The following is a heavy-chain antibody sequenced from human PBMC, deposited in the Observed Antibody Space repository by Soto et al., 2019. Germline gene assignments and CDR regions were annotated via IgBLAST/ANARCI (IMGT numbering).Heavy chain of an antibody. V-gene: IGHV1-8*01. J-gene: IGHJ4*01. CDR1: GYTFTDYD. Sequence: ASVKVSCKASGYTFTDYDINWVRRATGQGLEWMGWMNPNSGDTGYVQKFKGRVTMTRNTSISTAYMELHSLRSEDTAVYYCARDIVARTTDSYAWGQGTLVTVSS. D-gene: IGHD6-6*01. CDR3: ARDIVARTTDSYA. CDR2: MNPNSGDT.